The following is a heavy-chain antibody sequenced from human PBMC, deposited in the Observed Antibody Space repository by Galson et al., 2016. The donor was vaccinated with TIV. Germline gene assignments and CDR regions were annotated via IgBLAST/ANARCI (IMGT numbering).Heavy chain of an antibody. D-gene: IGHD5-18*01. CDR1: GYSIGSFW. V-gene: IGHV5-51*03. J-gene: IGHJ4*02. CDR3: AKAPGYSGYSYGYFDS. CDR2: IYPRDSET. Sequence: QSGAEVKKPGESLKISCKASGYSIGSFWIAWVRQMPGKGLEWMGIIYPRDSETRYSPSFQGQVTISADEYINTAYLQWNSLRTSDTAMYYCAKAPGYSGYSYGYFDSWGQGTPVTVSS.